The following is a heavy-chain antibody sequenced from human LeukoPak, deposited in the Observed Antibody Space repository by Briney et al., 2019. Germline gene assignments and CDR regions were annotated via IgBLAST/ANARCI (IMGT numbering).Heavy chain of an antibody. CDR1: GGSISSSSYY. Sequence: SETLSLTCTVSGGSISSSSYYWGWIRQPPGKGLEWIGSIYYSGSTYYNPSLKSRVTISVDTSKNQFSLKLSSVTAADTAVYYCAREDSSSWFARGAFDIWGQGTMVTVSS. J-gene: IGHJ3*02. D-gene: IGHD6-13*01. CDR2: IYYSGST. V-gene: IGHV4-39*07. CDR3: AREDSSSWFARGAFDI.